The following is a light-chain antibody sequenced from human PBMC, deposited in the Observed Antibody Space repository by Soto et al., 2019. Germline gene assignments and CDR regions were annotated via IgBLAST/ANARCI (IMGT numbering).Light chain of an antibody. Sequence: QSALTQPASVSGSPGQSITISCTGTSSDVGGYNYVSWYQQLPGKAPQLMIYEVSNRPSGVSNRFSGSKSGNTASLSISGLQAEDEADYYCSSYTSTTTRVFGTGTKLTVL. CDR2: EVS. CDR3: SSYTSTTTRV. J-gene: IGLJ1*01. CDR1: SSDVGGYNY. V-gene: IGLV2-14*01.